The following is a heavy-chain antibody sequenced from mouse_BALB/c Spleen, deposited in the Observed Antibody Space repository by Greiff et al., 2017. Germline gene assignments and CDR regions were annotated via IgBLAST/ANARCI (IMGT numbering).Heavy chain of an antibody. D-gene: IGHD1-2*01. CDR2: ISYSGST. J-gene: IGHJ3*01. Sequence: EVQLQQSGPGLVKPSQSLSLTCTVTGYSITSDYAWNWIRQFPGNKLEWMGYISYSGSTSYNPSLKSRISITRDTSKNQFFLQLKSVTTEDTATYDCAIHYYGWGAWVDDGGEGTVVTVSA. CDR3: AIHYYGWGAWVDD. CDR1: GYSITSDYA. V-gene: IGHV3-2*02.